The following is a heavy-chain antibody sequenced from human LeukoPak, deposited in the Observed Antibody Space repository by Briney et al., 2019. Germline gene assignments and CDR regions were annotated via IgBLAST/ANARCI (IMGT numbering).Heavy chain of an antibody. J-gene: IGHJ6*03. CDR3: TKKPARAFVTGHYYYMDF. CDR1: AYTFTGYY. V-gene: IGHV1-2*02. CDR2: INPNSGGT. D-gene: IGHD3-3*02. Sequence: ASVKVSCKASAYTFTGYYMHWVRQAPGQGLEWMGGINPNSGGTNYAQKLKGRVIMTRETPITTDYMELSRLSSDDTALYYGTKKPARAFVTGHYYYMDFWGKANAVTVSS.